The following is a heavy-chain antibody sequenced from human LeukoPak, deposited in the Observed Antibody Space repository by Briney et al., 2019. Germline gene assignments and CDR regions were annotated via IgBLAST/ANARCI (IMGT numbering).Heavy chain of an antibody. CDR1: GVSITGYY. D-gene: IGHD3-22*01. V-gene: IGHV4-4*07. J-gene: IGHJ4*02. CDR3: AREEFLHEIDSSGYLVY. CDR2: VYSSGGG. Sequence: PSETLSPPCTVSGVSITGYYWNWIRQPAGQGLEWLGRVYSSGGGNYNPSLTSRVTMSVDTSQNQFSLKLTSLTAADTAVYYCAREEFLHEIDSSGYLVYSGQGTLVTVSS.